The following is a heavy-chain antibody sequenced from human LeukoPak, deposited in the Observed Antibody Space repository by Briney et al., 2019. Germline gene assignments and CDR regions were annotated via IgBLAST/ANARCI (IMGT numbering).Heavy chain of an antibody. V-gene: IGHV5-51*01. CDR2: IYPGDSDT. CDR1: GYSFTSYW. J-gene: IGHJ4*02. D-gene: IGHD3-10*01. CDR3: ARSAMVRGVTFDY. Sequence: GESLKISCKGSGYSFTSYWIGWVRQMPGKGLEWMGIIYPGDSDTRYSPSFQGQVTISADKSISTAYLQWSSLRASDTAMYYCARSAMVRGVTFDYWGQGTLVTVSS.